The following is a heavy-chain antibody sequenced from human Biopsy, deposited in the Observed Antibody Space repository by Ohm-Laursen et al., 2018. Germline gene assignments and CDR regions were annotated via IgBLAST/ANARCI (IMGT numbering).Heavy chain of an antibody. CDR2: LYTSGDT. Sequence: SETLSLTCTVSSGLISNYYWSWIRQPAGQGLEWIGRLYTSGDTNYNPSLKSRVSVSEDTSKNQFSLRLTSVTAADTAVYYCARGPKRLTGTSYFEDWGRGILVTVSS. V-gene: IGHV4-4*07. CDR1: SGLISNYY. CDR3: ARGPKRLTGTSYFED. D-gene: IGHD1-7*01. J-gene: IGHJ4*02.